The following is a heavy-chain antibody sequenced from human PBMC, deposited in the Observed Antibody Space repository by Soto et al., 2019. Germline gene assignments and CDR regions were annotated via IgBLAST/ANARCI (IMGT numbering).Heavy chain of an antibody. Sequence: ASVKVSCKASGYTFTSYYMHWVRQAPGQGLGWMGLINPNGGATNYAQKFQGRVNMTRDTSSSTFYMDLSSLRSEDTAVYYCAREDIMPTIYFDYWGQGTLVTVSS. CDR1: GYTFTSYY. V-gene: IGHV1-46*01. CDR3: AREDIMPTIYFDY. D-gene: IGHD5-12*01. J-gene: IGHJ4*02. CDR2: INPNGGAT.